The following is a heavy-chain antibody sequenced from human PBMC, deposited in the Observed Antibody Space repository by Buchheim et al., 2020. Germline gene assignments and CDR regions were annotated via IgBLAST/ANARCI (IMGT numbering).Heavy chain of an antibody. J-gene: IGHJ6*02. CDR3: AKDRLLFGESGTGGLDV. CDR1: GFTFNSFG. Sequence: QVQLVESGGGVVQPGRSLRLSCAASGFTFNSFGMHWVRQAPGQGLEWVALISYDGSNKYYGDAVKGRFNVSRDNPKNTLYLQMNSLRAEDTAVYYCAKDRLLFGESGTGGLDVWGQGTT. CDR2: ISYDGSNK. D-gene: IGHD3-10*01. V-gene: IGHV3-30*18.